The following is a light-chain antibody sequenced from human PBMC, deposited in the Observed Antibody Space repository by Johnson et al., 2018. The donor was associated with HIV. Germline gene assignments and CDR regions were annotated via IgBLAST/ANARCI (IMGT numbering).Light chain of an antibody. CDR3: GTWDTSLSAGGV. CDR1: SSNIGNNY. J-gene: IGLJ1*01. CDR2: DNN. V-gene: IGLV1-51*01. Sequence: QSVLKQPPSVSAAPGQKVTISCSGSSSNIGNNYVSWYQQLPETAPKLLIYDNNKRPSGIPDRFSGSKSGTSATLGITGLQTGDEADYYCGTWDTSLSAGGVFGTGTKVTVL.